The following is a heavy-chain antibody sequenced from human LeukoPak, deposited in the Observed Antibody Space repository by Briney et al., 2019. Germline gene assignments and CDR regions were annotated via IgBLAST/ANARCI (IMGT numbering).Heavy chain of an antibody. CDR1: GGSISSYY. Sequence: PSETLSLTCTVSGGSISSYYWSWIRQPPGKGLEWIGYIYYSGSTNYNPSLKSRVTISVDTSKNQFSLKLSSVTAADTAVYYCAILSGGPLESDWFDPWGQGTLVTVSS. CDR3: AILSGGPLESDWFDP. V-gene: IGHV4-59*08. J-gene: IGHJ5*02. CDR2: IYYSGST. D-gene: IGHD2-15*01.